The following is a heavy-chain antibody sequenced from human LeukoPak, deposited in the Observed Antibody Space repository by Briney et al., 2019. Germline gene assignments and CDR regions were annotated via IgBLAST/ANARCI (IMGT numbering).Heavy chain of an antibody. CDR2: IKQDGSEK. CDR1: GFTFSSYW. D-gene: IGHD5-24*01. V-gene: IGHV3-7*01. Sequence: TGGSLRLSCAASGFTFSSYWMSWVRQAPGKGLEWVANIKQDGSEKYYVDSVKGRFTISRDNAKNSLYLQMNSLRAEDTAAYYCARDRDGSSRRYFDYWGQGTLVTVSS. CDR3: ARDRDGSSRRYFDY. J-gene: IGHJ4*02.